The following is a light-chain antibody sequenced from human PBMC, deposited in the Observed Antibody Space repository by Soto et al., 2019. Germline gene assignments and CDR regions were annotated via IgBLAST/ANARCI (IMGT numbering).Light chain of an antibody. V-gene: IGKV1-5*03. Sequence: DIQMTQSPSTLSASVGDRVTITCRASQSISSWLAWYQKKPGKAPNLLIYKTSSLESGVPSRFSGSGSGTEFTLTVNSLQPDDFATYYCQQYDSYPITFGGGTEVDIK. CDR1: QSISSW. CDR2: KTS. J-gene: IGKJ4*01. CDR3: QQYDSYPIT.